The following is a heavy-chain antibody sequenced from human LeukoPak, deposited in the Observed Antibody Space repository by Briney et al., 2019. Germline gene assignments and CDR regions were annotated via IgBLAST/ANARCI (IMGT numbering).Heavy chain of an antibody. J-gene: IGHJ6*02. Sequence: ASVKVSCKASGYTFSSYDINWVRQAAGQGLEWMGWMNPNSGNTGYAEKLEGRVSMTRNNPISTAYMELSSLRSEDTAVYYCARITGLTYGMDVWGQGTTVTVSS. CDR2: MNPNSGNT. CDR3: ARITGLTYGMDV. D-gene: IGHD1-14*01. CDR1: GYTFSSYD. V-gene: IGHV1-8*01.